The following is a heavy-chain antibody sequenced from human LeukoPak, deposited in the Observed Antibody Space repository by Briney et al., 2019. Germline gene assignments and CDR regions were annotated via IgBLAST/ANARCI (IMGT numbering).Heavy chain of an antibody. CDR2: ISSSGSTI. J-gene: IGHJ3*02. Sequence: GGSLRLFCAASGFTFSDYYMSWIRQAPGKGLEWVSYISSSGSTIYYADSVKGRFTISRDNAKNSLYLQMNSLRAEDTAVYYCARAYNPEDDAFDIWGQGTMVTVSS. D-gene: IGHD5-24*01. V-gene: IGHV3-11*01. CDR3: ARAYNPEDDAFDI. CDR1: GFTFSDYY.